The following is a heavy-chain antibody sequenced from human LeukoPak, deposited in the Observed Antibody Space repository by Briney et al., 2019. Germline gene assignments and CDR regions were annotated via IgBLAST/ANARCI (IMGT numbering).Heavy chain of an antibody. J-gene: IGHJ4*02. D-gene: IGHD6-13*01. V-gene: IGHV3-11*04. CDR3: ARGRAAAGHFDL. Sequence: GGSLRLSCATSGFTFSAYTMSWIRQAPGKGLEWLSYITSSDNTIYNADSVKGRFTISRDNAKNSLYLQMNSLRAEDTAVYYCARGRAAAGHFDLWGQGTLVTVSS. CDR2: ITSSDNTI. CDR1: GFTFSAYT.